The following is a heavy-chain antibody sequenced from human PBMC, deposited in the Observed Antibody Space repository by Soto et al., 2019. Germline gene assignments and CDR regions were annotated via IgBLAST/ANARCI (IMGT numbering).Heavy chain of an antibody. CDR1: GFRFSTYD. Sequence: DVQLLESGGGLVQPGGSLRLSCAASGFRFSTYDMSWVRQAPGKGLEWVSVMSGSGSGTYYADSVKGRFTISRDNSKNTLYLQLKTPKAEDTTVYYCVRQAKLTTVTTNVGYYYGLDVWGQGTTVTVSS. CDR2: MSGSGSGT. CDR3: VRQAKLTTVTTNVGYYYGLDV. J-gene: IGHJ6*02. V-gene: IGHV3-23*01. D-gene: IGHD4-4*01.